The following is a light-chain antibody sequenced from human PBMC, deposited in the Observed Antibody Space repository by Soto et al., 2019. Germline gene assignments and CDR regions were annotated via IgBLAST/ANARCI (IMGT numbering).Light chain of an antibody. CDR3: TSYASNSAVV. Sequence: QSALTQPASVSGSPGQSITISCTGTSSDVGGHDYVSWYQHHPGKAPKLMIYDVSNRPSGVSNRFSGSKSGNTASLTISGLQADDEADYYCTSYASNSAVVFGGATKLTVL. CDR1: SSDVGGHDY. V-gene: IGLV2-14*03. J-gene: IGLJ2*01. CDR2: DVS.